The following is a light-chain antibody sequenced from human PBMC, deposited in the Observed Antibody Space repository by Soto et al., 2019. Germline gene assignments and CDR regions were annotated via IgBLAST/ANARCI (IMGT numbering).Light chain of an antibody. CDR1: QVIDRW. V-gene: IGKV1-12*01. CDR3: KQSKSFPLT. Sequence: DIQMTQSPSSLSASLGDRVTITCRASQVIDRWLAWYQQKPGEAPKVLIYATSSLRSGVPSRFSGSGSGTDFSLTISSLHPEDVATYYCKQSKSFPLTFGGGTKV. J-gene: IGKJ4*01. CDR2: ATS.